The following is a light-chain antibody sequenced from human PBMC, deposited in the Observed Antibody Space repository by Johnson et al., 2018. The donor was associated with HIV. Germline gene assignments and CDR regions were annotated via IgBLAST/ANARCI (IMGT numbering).Light chain of an antibody. CDR1: TSNIENNY. Sequence: QSVLTQPPSVSAAPGQKVAISCSGSTSNIENNYVSWYQVVPGTAPKLLIYKNNERPSGIPDRFSGSKSGTSATLGITGLQTGDEADYYCVTWDNSLSAYVFGTGTTVTVL. J-gene: IGLJ1*01. V-gene: IGLV1-51*02. CDR3: VTWDNSLSAYV. CDR2: KNN.